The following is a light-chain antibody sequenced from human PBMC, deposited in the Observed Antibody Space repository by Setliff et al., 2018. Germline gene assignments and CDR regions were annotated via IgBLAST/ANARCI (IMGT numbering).Light chain of an antibody. CDR3: SSYAASYNPYV. CDR1: SSNIGARYD. Sequence: QSVLTQPPSVSGAPGQTVTISCTGSSSNIGARYDVQWYQQLPGTAPKLLIYANNNRPSGVPDRFSGSKSGTSASLAISGLQADDEADYYCSSYAASYNPYVFGSGTKVTV. V-gene: IGLV1-40*01. CDR2: ANN. J-gene: IGLJ1*01.